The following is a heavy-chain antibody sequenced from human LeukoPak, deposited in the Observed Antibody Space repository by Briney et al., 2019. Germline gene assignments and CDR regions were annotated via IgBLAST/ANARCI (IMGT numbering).Heavy chain of an antibody. CDR1: GFTFSSYS. CDR2: ISSSSSTI. J-gene: IGHJ4*02. Sequence: GGSLRLSCAASGFTFSSYSMNWVRQAPGKGLEWVSYISSSSSTIYYADSVKGRFTISRDNAKNSLYLQMSSLRAEDTAVYYCARDQQWLEDDYWGQGTLVTVSS. D-gene: IGHD6-19*01. CDR3: ARDQQWLEDDY. V-gene: IGHV3-48*04.